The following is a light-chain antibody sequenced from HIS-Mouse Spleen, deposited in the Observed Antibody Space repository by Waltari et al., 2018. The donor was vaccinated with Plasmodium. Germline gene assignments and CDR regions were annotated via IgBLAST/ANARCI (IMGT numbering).Light chain of an antibody. CDR3: LQHNSYPIT. V-gene: IGKV1-17*01. CDR1: QGIRHD. CDR2: AAS. J-gene: IGKJ5*01. Sequence: DSQMTQSPSSLSASVRDRAPITCRASQGIRHDLGWYQQKPGKAPKRLIYAASSLRSGVPSRFSGSGSGTEFTLTISSLQPEDFATYYCLQHNSYPITFGQGTRLEIK.